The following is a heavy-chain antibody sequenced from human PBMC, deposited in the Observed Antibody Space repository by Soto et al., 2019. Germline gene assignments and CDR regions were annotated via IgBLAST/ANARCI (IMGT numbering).Heavy chain of an antibody. CDR1: GFTFSSYG. CDR3: AKSYSRAISGKHSSDP. D-gene: IGHD2-15*01. CDR2: ISYDGSNK. Sequence: EGSLRRSWAASGFTFSSYGMHWVRQAPGKGLEWVAVISYDGSNKYYADSVKGRCTISRDNSKNTLYLQMNSLRAEDTAVYYCAKSYSRAISGKHSSDPCGHGPRGPVSS. V-gene: IGHV3-30*18. J-gene: IGHJ5*02.